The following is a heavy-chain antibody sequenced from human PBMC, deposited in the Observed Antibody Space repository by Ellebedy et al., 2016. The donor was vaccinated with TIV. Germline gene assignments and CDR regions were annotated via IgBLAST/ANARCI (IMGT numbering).Heavy chain of an antibody. Sequence: ASVKVSXXASGYIFTRFGITWVRQAPGQGLEWMGWISTYNGDTNSAPQLQGRVTMTTDTSTNTAYMELRSLRSDDTAVYYCARDPGYYDILTGTGGGLAYWGQGTLVTVSS. J-gene: IGHJ4*02. CDR3: ARDPGYYDILTGTGGGLAY. CDR1: GYIFTRFG. V-gene: IGHV1-18*01. D-gene: IGHD3-9*01. CDR2: ISTYNGDT.